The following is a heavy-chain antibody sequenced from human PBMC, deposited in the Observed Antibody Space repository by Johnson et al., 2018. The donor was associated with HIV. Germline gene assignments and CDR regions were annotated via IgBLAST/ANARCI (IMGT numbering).Heavy chain of an antibody. V-gene: IGHV3-33*06. Sequence: QVQLVESGGGVVRPGGSLRLSCAASGFTFSSYGIHWVRQAPGKGLEWVAVIWYDGSNKFYADSVKGRFTISRDNSKNTLYLQMNSLRAEDTAVYYCAKGKSGSYHDAFDLWGQGTMVTVSS. J-gene: IGHJ3*01. CDR3: AKGKSGSYHDAFDL. CDR1: GFTFSSYG. CDR2: IWYDGSNK. D-gene: IGHD1-26*01.